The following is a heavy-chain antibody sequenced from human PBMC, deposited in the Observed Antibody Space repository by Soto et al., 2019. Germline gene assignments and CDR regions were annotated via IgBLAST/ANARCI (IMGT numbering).Heavy chain of an antibody. J-gene: IGHJ4*02. CDR3: AKSTLVVVVIHEFDY. CDR2: ISGSGDST. V-gene: IGHV3-23*01. D-gene: IGHD3-22*01. Sequence: PGGSLRLSCTASGFTFPSYAMSWVRQAPGKGLEWVSAISGSGDSTYYADSVKGRFTISRDNSRNTLYLQMSSLAAEDTAIYYCAKSTLVVVVIHEFDYWGQGASVTVSS. CDR1: GFTFPSYA.